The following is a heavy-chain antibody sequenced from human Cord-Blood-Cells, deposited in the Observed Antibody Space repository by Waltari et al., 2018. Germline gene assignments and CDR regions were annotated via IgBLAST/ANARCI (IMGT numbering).Heavy chain of an antibody. CDR1: GGSISSYY. J-gene: IGHJ4*02. CDR3: ARSVVPAAKIDY. D-gene: IGHD2-2*01. CDR2: IYYRRTT. Sequence: QLQLQESAPGLVKPSETLSLTCTVSGGSISSYYWSWIRQPPGKGLELIGYIYYRRTTNYNPSLKSRVTISVDTSKNQFSPKLSSVTAADTGVYYCARSVVPAAKIDYWGQGTLVTVSS. V-gene: IGHV4-59*01.